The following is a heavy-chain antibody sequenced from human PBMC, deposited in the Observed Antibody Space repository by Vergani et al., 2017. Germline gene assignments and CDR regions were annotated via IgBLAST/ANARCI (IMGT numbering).Heavy chain of an antibody. CDR2: ISAYNGNT. CDR1: GYTFTSYG. J-gene: IGHJ5*02. Sequence: QVQLVQSGAEVKKPGASVKVSCKASGYTFTSYGISWVRQAPGKGLEWMGWISAYNGNTNYAQKLQGRVTMTTDTSTSTAYMELRSLRSDDTAVYYCAIDLGRDGYTAWFDPWGQGTLVTVSS. CDR3: AIDLGRDGYTAWFDP. V-gene: IGHV1-18*01. D-gene: IGHD5-24*01.